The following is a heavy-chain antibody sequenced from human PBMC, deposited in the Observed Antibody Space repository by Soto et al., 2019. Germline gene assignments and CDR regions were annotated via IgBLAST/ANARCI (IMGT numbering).Heavy chain of an antibody. J-gene: IGHJ4*02. CDR2: IAYDGSSQ. D-gene: IGHD3-16*02. Sequence: QVQLVDSGGGMVQPGTSLRLSCAASGFIFSNHAMHWVRQAPGKGLEWVAGIAYDGSSQYYADSVRGRFTISRANSRNTLYLQLSSLRVEDSAVYYYVGELSSLRLVSWGQGSLVTVSS. CDR1: GFIFSNHA. CDR3: VGELSSLRLVS. V-gene: IGHV3-30-3*01.